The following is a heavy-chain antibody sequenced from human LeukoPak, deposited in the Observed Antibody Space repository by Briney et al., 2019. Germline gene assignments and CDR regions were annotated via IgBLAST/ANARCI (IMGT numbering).Heavy chain of an antibody. CDR3: AGRHCSDGNCYLAGAYPFDY. CDR1: GFTVSSTY. Sequence: GGSLRLSCSASGFTVSSTYMSWVRQAPGKGLEWVSVIYTGGKVYYIDAVKGRFTISRDTSKNTLYLQMNSLRAEDTAVYFCAGRHCSDGNCYLAGAYPFDYWGQGTLVTVSS. V-gene: IGHV3-53*01. D-gene: IGHD2-15*01. CDR2: IYTGGKV. J-gene: IGHJ4*02.